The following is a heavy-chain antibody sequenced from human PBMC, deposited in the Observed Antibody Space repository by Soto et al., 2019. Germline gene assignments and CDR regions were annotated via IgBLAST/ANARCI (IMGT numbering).Heavy chain of an antibody. CDR2: IYYTGST. V-gene: IGHV4-59*08. Sequence: HVQLQESGPGLVKPSETLSLICTVSGDSISSYYWSWIRQPPGKGLEWIGFIYYTGSTNYNPSLKSRVTISVDTSKNQLSLKLSSVTAADTAVYYCARRARAVPGRIDFWGQGTLVTVSS. D-gene: IGHD6-19*01. CDR3: ARRARAVPGRIDF. CDR1: GDSISSYY. J-gene: IGHJ4*02.